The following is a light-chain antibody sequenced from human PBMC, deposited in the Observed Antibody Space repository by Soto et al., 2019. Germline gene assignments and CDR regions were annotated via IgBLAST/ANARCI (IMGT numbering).Light chain of an antibody. CDR2: WAS. Sequence: IVMTQSPDSLAVSLGERATINCKSSQSVLFSSNNKNYLAWYRQKPGQPPKLLIYWASIRESGVPDRISGSGSGTDFTLTLSSLQVEDVEVYYCQQYYSTPPYTFGQGTKLEIK. CDR1: QSVLFSSNNKNY. CDR3: QQYYSTPPYT. V-gene: IGKV4-1*01. J-gene: IGKJ2*01.